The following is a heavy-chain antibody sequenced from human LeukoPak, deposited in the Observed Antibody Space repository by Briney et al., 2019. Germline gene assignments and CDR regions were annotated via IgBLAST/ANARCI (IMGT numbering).Heavy chain of an antibody. V-gene: IGHV4-59*01. CDR3: AREAAAGTIWYYYYMDV. J-gene: IGHJ6*03. D-gene: IGHD6-13*01. Sequence: SETLSLTCTVSGSSISSYYWSWVRQPPGKGLEWIGYIYYSGSTNYNPSLKSRVTISVDTSKNQFSLKLSSVTAADTAVYYCAREAAAGTIWYYYYMDVWGKGTTVTVSS. CDR1: GSSISSYY. CDR2: IYYSGST.